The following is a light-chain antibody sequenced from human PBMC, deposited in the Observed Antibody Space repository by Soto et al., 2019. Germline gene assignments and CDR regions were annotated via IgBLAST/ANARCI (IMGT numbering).Light chain of an antibody. CDR2: LGS. CDR1: QSLLHSNGYNY. Sequence: DIVITQSPLSLPFTPIDPSSISCRSSQSLLHSNGYNYLDWYLQKPGQSPQVLIYLGSNRASGVPDRFSGSGSGTDFTLKISRVEAEDIGVYYCMQPLQTPITFGQGTRLEIK. V-gene: IGKV2-28*01. CDR3: MQPLQTPIT. J-gene: IGKJ5*01.